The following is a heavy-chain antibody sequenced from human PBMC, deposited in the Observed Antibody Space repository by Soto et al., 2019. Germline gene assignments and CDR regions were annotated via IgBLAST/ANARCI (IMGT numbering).Heavy chain of an antibody. V-gene: IGHV2-5*01. Sequence: QITLKASGPTLVKPTQTLTLTCTFSGFSLTTSGVGVGWLRPPTGKDLEWLALIYWNDEKRYSPSLKSRLTITKDTSRNQVVLTMTNMDPVDTATYYCAHRLRWLANFDYWGQGTLVTVSS. D-gene: IGHD6-19*01. CDR2: IYWNDEK. CDR1: GFSLTTSGVG. CDR3: AHRLRWLANFDY. J-gene: IGHJ4*02.